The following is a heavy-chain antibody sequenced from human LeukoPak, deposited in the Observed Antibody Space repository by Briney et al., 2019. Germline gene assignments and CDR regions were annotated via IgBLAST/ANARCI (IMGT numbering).Heavy chain of an antibody. CDR3: ARLTSFADLLTATRRSWFDP. Sequence: GESLKICCKGSGYNFSSFWIAWIRQLPGKGLEWMGIIFPGDSDTRYRPSLQGQVTISDDKSIDTDFLQWSSLKASDSAIYYCARLTSFADLLTATRRSWFDPWGQGTLVTVST. CDR1: GYNFSSFW. D-gene: IGHD2-21*02. CDR2: IFPGDSDT. V-gene: IGHV5-51*01. J-gene: IGHJ5*02.